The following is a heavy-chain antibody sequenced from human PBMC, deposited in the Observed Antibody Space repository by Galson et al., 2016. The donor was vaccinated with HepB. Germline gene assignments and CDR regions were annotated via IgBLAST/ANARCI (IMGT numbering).Heavy chain of an antibody. CDR3: ARLPTGYSSDWYNNDYYYYMDL. V-gene: IGHV3-21*01. D-gene: IGHD6-13*01. J-gene: IGHJ6*03. CDR2: ISSSSTYI. Sequence: SLRLSCAVSGFTFSSYSMMWVRQAPGKGLEWVSSISSSSTYIYSAYSVKGRFTISRDNAKNSLVLQMNSLKDEDTAVYYCARLPTGYSSDWYNNDYYYYMDLWGKGTTVTVPS. CDR1: GFTFSSYS.